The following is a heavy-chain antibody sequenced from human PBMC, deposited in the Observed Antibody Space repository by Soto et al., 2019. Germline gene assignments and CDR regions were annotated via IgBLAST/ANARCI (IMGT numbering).Heavy chain of an antibody. CDR1: GFTFSSYS. CDR3: ARVRGIAAEIDY. J-gene: IGHJ4*02. Sequence: GGSLRLFCAASGFTFSSYSMNWVRQAPGKGLEWVSSISSSSSYIYYADSVKGRFTISRDNAKNSLYLQMNSLRAEDTAVYYCARVRGIAAEIDYWGQGTLVTVSS. V-gene: IGHV3-21*01. CDR2: ISSSSSYI. D-gene: IGHD6-13*01.